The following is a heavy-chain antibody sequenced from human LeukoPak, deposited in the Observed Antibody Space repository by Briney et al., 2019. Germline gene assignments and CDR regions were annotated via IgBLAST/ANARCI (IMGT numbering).Heavy chain of an antibody. V-gene: IGHV3-7*04. CDR3: ARATRYCSSTSCYNVGGGSEGYYYYYMDV. Sequence: GGSLRLSCAASGFTFSSYWMSWVRQAPGKGLEWVANIKQDGSEKYYVDSVKGRFTISRDNAKNSLYLQMNSLRAEDTAVYYCARATRYCSSTSCYNVGGGSEGYYYYYMDVWGKGTTVTVAS. J-gene: IGHJ6*03. CDR2: IKQDGSEK. D-gene: IGHD2-2*02. CDR1: GFTFSSYW.